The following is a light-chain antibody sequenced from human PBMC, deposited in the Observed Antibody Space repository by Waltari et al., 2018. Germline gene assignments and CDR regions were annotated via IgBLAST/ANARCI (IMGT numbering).Light chain of an antibody. CDR1: QSVGSY. J-gene: IGKJ4*01. V-gene: IGKV3-11*01. Sequence: EIVLTQSPVTLSLSPGERATLSCRASQSVGSYLAWYQQKAGQAPRLLIYDASNGATGIPARCSGSGSGTDFTLTISSLEPEDFAIYYCQQRSTWPLTFGGGSKVEI. CDR2: DAS. CDR3: QQRSTWPLT.